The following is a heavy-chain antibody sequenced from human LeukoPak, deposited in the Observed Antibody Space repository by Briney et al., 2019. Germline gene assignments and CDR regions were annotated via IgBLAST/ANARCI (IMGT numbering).Heavy chain of an antibody. CDR2: ISSSSSY. CDR1: GFTVSNNY. D-gene: IGHD1-20*01. Sequence: GGSLRLSCAASGFTVSNNYMSWVRQAPGKGLEWVSTISSSSSYYADSVKGRFTISRDNAKNSLYLQMNSLRAEDTAVYYCTRDGRITGYDDAFDIWGQGTMVTVSS. CDR3: TRDGRITGYDDAFDI. J-gene: IGHJ3*02. V-gene: IGHV3-21*01.